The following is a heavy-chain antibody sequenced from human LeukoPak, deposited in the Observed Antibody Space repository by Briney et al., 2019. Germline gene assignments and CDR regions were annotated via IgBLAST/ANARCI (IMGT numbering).Heavy chain of an antibody. J-gene: IGHJ4*02. V-gene: IGHV3-30*18. D-gene: IGHD2-15*01. CDR3: AKGSMGRCSGSSCYSVY. CDR2: ISYDGSNK. Sequence: GGSLGLSCAASGFTFSNYGMHWVRQAPGKGLEWVAVISYDGSNKYYADSVKGRFTISRDNSKNTLYLQMNSLRVEDTAVYYCAKGSMGRCSGSSCYSVYWGQGTLVTVPS. CDR1: GFTFSNYG.